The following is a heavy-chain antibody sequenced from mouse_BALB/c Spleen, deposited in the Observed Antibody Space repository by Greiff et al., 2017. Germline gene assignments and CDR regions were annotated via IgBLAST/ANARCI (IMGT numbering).Heavy chain of an antibody. V-gene: IGHV1-7*01. CDR2: INPSTGYT. CDR3: ANRGNRAY. Sequence: VKLMESGAELAKPGASVKMSCKASGYTFTSYWMHWVKQRPGQGLEWIGYINPSTGYTEYNQKFKDKATLTADKSSSTAYMQLSSLTSEDSAVYYCANRGNRAYWGQGTLVTVSA. J-gene: IGHJ3*01. D-gene: IGHD3-3*01. CDR1: GYTFTSYW.